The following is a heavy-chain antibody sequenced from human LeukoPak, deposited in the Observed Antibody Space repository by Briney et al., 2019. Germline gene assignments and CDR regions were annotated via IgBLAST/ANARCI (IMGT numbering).Heavy chain of an antibody. CDR1: GYTFTNFA. J-gene: IGHJ4*02. Sequence: ASVTVSCKASGYTFTNFAMNWVRQAPGQGLEWMGWIDTNTGNPTYARDFTGRFVFSLDTSVRTAYLQIDSLRPEDTAVYYCARVGGGGYCSDATCYPTYWGQGTLVTVSS. D-gene: IGHD2-15*01. CDR3: ARVGGGGYCSDATCYPTY. CDR2: IDTNTGNP. V-gene: IGHV7-4-1*01.